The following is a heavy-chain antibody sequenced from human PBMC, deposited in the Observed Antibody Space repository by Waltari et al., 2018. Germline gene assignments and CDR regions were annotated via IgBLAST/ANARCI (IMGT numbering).Heavy chain of an antibody. Sequence: QVQLQESGPSLLKPSETLSLICTVSGGSISGFYWSWVRQPPGKGLDWIGYIYYTVGTNFNPSLKGRVTMSVDTSKNQFSLKLSSVTAADTAFYYCARGGGGDWEWFDPWGQGTLVTVSS. CDR1: GGSISGFY. CDR3: ARGGGGDWEWFDP. V-gene: IGHV4-59*01. CDR2: IYYTVGT. J-gene: IGHJ5*02. D-gene: IGHD2-21*02.